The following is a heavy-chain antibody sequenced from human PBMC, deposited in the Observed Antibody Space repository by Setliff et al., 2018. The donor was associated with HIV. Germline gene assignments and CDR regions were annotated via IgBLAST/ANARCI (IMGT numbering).Heavy chain of an antibody. Sequence: GASVKVSCKASGGTFSSYAISWVRQAPGQGLEWMGGIIPILGIANYAQKFQGRVTITADKSTSTAYMELSSLRSEDTAVYYCARDRRTGYDILTGYSLDYWGQGTLVTVSS. D-gene: IGHD3-9*01. CDR1: GGTFSSYA. J-gene: IGHJ4*02. CDR2: IIPILGIA. V-gene: IGHV1-69*10. CDR3: ARDRRTGYDILTGYSLDY.